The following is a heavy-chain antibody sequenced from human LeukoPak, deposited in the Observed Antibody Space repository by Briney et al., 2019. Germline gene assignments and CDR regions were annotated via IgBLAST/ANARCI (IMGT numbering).Heavy chain of an antibody. D-gene: IGHD3-3*01. CDR1: GFTFSSYG. J-gene: IGHJ5*02. V-gene: IGHV3-30*02. CDR2: IRYDGSNK. CDR3: AKTEYLEWLLDASFDP. Sequence: QPGGSLRLSCAASGFTFSSYGMHWVRQAPGKGLGWVAFIRYDGSNKYYTDSVKGRFTISRDNSKNTLYLQMNSLRAEDTAVYYCAKTEYLEWLLDASFDPWGQGTLVTVSS.